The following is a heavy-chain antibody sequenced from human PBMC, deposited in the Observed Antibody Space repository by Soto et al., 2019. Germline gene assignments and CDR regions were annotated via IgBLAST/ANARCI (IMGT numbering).Heavy chain of an antibody. J-gene: IGHJ4*02. D-gene: IGHD5-12*01. CDR1: GFALSTTGVA. CDR2: IYWDDDK. CDR3: AHSQRGPSDF. V-gene: IGHV2-5*02. Sequence: QITLKEFGPTLVRPTQTLTLTCTFSGFALSTTGVAVAWIRQPPGEALEWLALIYWDDDKRYNSSLKSRLTITKDTSRDQVVLAMTNMDPMDTATYFCAHSQRGPSDFWCPGILVTVSS.